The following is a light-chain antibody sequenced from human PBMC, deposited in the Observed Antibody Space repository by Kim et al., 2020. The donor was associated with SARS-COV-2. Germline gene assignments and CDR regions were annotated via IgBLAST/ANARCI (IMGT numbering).Light chain of an antibody. J-gene: IGKJ2*01. CDR1: QDIKKF. V-gene: IGKV1-33*01. Sequence: DIQLTQSPSSLSASAGETVTITCQASQDIKKFLNWFQQKPGKAPKLLIYNAVSLDTGVPSRFSGRGSGTHFIFTIKNLQPEDVATYYCQQSDLLPYTFGQGTKLEI. CDR3: QQSDLLPYT. CDR2: NAV.